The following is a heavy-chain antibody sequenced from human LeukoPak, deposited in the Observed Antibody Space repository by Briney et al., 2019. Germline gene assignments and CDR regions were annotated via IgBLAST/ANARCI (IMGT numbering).Heavy chain of an antibody. J-gene: IGHJ5*02. D-gene: IGHD3-22*01. V-gene: IGHV4-34*01. CDR1: GGSFSGYY. CDR3: ATDGRITMISSGIDP. Sequence: SSETLSLTCAVYGGSFSGYYWSWIGQPPGKGLEWIGEINHSGSTNYNPSLKSRVTISVDTSKNQFSLKLSSVTAADTAVYYCATDGRITMISSGIDPWGQGTLVTVSS. CDR2: INHSGST.